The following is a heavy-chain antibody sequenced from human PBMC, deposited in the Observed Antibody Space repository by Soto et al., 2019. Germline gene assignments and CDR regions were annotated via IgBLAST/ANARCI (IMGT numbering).Heavy chain of an antibody. V-gene: IGHV3-30*18. CDR2: ISYDGSNK. J-gene: IGHJ4*02. Sequence: GGSLRLSCAASGFTFSSYGMEWVRRAPGNGLEWVAVISYDGSNKYYADSVKGRFTISRDNSKNTLYLQMNSLRAEDTAVYYCAKDSRSIYYYDSSGYVEYWGQRTLVTVSS. CDR3: AKDSRSIYYYDSSGYVEY. CDR1: GFTFSSYG. D-gene: IGHD3-22*01.